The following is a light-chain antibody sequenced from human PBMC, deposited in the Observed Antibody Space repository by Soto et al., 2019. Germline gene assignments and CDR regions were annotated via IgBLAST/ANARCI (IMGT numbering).Light chain of an antibody. CDR1: QSVSSAY. CDR2: NAS. V-gene: IGKV3-20*01. CDR3: QQYGASPET. Sequence: EIVLTQSPGTLSLSPGERATLSCRASQSVSSAYLAWYQQKPGQAPRLLIYNASRRATGIPDRFSGSGSGTDFTLTVSILEPEDFAVYYCQQYGASPETFGQGTKVEIK. J-gene: IGKJ1*01.